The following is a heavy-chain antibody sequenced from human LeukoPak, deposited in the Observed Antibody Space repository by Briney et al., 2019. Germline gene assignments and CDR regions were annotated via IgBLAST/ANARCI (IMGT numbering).Heavy chain of an antibody. D-gene: IGHD6-19*01. J-gene: IGHJ4*02. CDR3: ARGMGMAVAERFYYDY. Sequence: GGSLRLSCAASGFTFSSYAMSWVRQAPGKGLEWVSVISNSGGSTYYTDSVKGRFTISRDNSKNTLYLQMNSLRPEDTAVYYCARGMGMAVAERFYYDYWGQGTLVTVSS. V-gene: IGHV3-23*01. CDR2: ISNSGGST. CDR1: GFTFSSYA.